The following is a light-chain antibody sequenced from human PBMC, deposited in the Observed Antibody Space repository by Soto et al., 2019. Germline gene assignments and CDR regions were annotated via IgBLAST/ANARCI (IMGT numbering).Light chain of an antibody. J-gene: IGKJ1*01. Sequence: IVMTQSPATLSVSPGERATFSCRASQSVSSNLAWYQQRPGQAPRLLIYGASTRATGIPARFSGTGSGTEFTLTISSLQSEDFGVYYCQHYNNWPPTWTFGQGTKVEIK. CDR3: QHYNNWPPTWT. CDR2: GAS. CDR1: QSVSSN. V-gene: IGKV3-15*01.